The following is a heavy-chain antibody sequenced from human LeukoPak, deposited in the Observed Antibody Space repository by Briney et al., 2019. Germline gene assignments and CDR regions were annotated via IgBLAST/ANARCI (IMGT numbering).Heavy chain of an antibody. D-gene: IGHD6-13*01. V-gene: IGHV3-7*01. J-gene: IGHJ4*02. CDR3: VRAGGTSWSDY. CDR1: GFTFSSYW. CDR2: IKQDGSEE. Sequence: PGGSLRLSCAASGFTFSSYWMSWVRQPPGKGLEWVATIKQDGSEEHYVDSVKGRLTISRDNAKNSLYVQMNSLRVEDTAVYYCVRAGGTSWSDYWGQGTLVTVSS.